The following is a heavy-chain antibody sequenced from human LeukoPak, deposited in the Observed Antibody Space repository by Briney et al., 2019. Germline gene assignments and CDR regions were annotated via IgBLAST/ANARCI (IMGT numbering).Heavy chain of an antibody. CDR3: ARQDSSARGHYFDY. D-gene: IGHD6-19*01. J-gene: IGHJ4*02. CDR1: GGSISSHY. Sequence: PSETLSLTCTVSGGSISSHYWSWIRQPPGKGLEWIGYIYYSGSTNYNPSLKSRVTISVDTSKNQFSLRLSSVTAADTAVYYCARQDSSARGHYFDYWGQGTLVTVSS. V-gene: IGHV4-59*08. CDR2: IYYSGST.